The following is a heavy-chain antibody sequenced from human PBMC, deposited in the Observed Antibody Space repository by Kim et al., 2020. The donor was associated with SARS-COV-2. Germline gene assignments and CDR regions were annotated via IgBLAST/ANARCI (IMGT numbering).Heavy chain of an antibody. V-gene: IGHV3-33*01. CDR2: IWYDGSNK. D-gene: IGHD1-7*01. CDR1: GFTFSSYG. Sequence: GGSLRLSCAASGFTFSSYGMHWVRQAPGKGLEWVAVIWYDGSNKYYADSVKGRFTISRDNSKNTLYLQMNSLRAEDTAVYYCARGAGRNYPHYGMDVWGQGTTVTVSS. CDR3: ARGAGRNYPHYGMDV. J-gene: IGHJ6*02.